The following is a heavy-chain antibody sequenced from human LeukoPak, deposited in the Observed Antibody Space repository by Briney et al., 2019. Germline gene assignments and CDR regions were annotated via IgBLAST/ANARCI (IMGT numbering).Heavy chain of an antibody. CDR3: ASLPPAARGSTNDY. CDR1: GGSISSGNYY. CDR2: IYTSGST. J-gene: IGHJ4*02. V-gene: IGHV4-61*02. Sequence: PSETLSLTCIVSGGSISSGNYYWSWIRQPAGKGLEWIGRIYTSGSTNYNPSLKSRVTISVDTSKNQFSLKLSSVTAADTAVYYCASLPPAARGSTNDYWGQGTLVTVSS. D-gene: IGHD2-8*01.